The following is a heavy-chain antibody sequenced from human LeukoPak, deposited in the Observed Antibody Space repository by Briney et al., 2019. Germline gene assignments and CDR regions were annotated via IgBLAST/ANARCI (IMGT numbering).Heavy chain of an antibody. J-gene: IGHJ3*02. CDR3: ATDGAGSSGSYYKSAFDI. D-gene: IGHD3-10*01. Sequence: ASVKVSCKVSGYTLTKLSMHWVRQAPGKGLEWMGGFDPEDGETIYAQKFQGRVTMTEDTSTDTAYMELSSLRSEDTAVYYCATDGAGSSGSYYKSAFDIWGQGTMVTVSS. V-gene: IGHV1-24*01. CDR2: FDPEDGET. CDR1: GYTLTKLS.